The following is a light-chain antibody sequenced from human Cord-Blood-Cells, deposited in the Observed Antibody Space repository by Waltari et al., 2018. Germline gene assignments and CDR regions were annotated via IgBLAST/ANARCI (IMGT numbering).Light chain of an antibody. Sequence: IVLTQSPATLSLSPGERATLSCRASQSVSSYLAWYQQKPGQAPRLLIYDASHRATGIPARFSGSGSGTDFTLTISSLEPEDFAVYYCQQRSNWPYTFGQGTKLEIK. CDR1: QSVSSY. V-gene: IGKV3-11*01. J-gene: IGKJ2*01. CDR2: DAS. CDR3: QQRSNWPYT.